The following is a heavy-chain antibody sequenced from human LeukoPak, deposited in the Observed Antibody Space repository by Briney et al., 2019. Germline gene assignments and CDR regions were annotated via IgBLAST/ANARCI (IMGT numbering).Heavy chain of an antibody. V-gene: IGHV1-8*03. J-gene: IGHJ6*02. Sequence: QXLEXXXWXNPNSGGTNYAQKFQGRVTITRNTSISTAYMELSSLRSEDTAVYYCARGRYYDFWSGYYYYGMDVWGQGTTVTVSS. CDR2: XNPNSGGT. D-gene: IGHD3-3*01. CDR3: ARGRYYDFWSGYYYYGMDV.